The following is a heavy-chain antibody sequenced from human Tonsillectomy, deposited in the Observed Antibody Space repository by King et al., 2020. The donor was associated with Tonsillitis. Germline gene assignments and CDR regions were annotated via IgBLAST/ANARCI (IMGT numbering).Heavy chain of an antibody. CDR1: GDSIGTYY. V-gene: IGHV4-59*08. J-gene: IGHJ5*02. CDR2: VYYTGAN. Sequence: QLQESGPGLVKPSETLSLTCTVSGDSIGTYYWSWIRQPPGKGLEWIGYVYYTGANMYNPSLKTRVTISDDTSKNQFSLRLPSVTAADTAVYYCARHSGYASGWFSHWGQGILVTVSA. D-gene: IGHD6-19*01. CDR3: ARHSGYASGWFSH.